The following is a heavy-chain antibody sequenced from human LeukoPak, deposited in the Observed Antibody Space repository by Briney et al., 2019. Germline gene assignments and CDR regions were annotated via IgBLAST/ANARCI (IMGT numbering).Heavy chain of an antibody. CDR3: AREGSVGGVIVYFDY. V-gene: IGHV4-61*02. CDR2: IYTSGST. D-gene: IGHD3-16*02. J-gene: IGHJ4*02. Sequence: SETLSLTCTVSGGSIGSGSYYWSWIRQPAGKGLEWIGRIYTSGSTNYNPSLKSRVTISVDTSKNQFSLKLSSVTAADTAVYYCAREGSVGGVIVYFDYWGQGTLVTVSS. CDR1: GGSIGSGSYY.